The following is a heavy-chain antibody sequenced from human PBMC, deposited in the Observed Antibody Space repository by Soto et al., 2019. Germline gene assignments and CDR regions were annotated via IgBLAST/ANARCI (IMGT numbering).Heavy chain of an antibody. CDR3: AXVAIYDFWSGYQYYFDY. CDR1: GGSISIYY. J-gene: IGHJ4*02. D-gene: IGHD3-3*01. CDR2: IYYSGST. Sequence: SETLSLTCTVSGGSISIYYWSWIRQPPGKGLEWIGYIYYSGSTNYNPSLKSRVTISVDTSKNQFSLKLSSVTAADTAVYYCAXVAIYDFWSGYQYYFDYWGQGTLVTVSS. V-gene: IGHV4-59*01.